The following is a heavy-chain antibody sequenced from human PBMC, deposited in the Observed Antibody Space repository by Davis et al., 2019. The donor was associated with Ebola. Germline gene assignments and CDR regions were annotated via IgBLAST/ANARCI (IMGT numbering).Heavy chain of an antibody. CDR2: IIPIFGTA. CDR3: ARVITMVRGGPIYYYYGMDV. Sequence: SVKVSCKASGYTFSNYGFSWVRQAPGQGLEWMGGIIPIFGTANYAQKFQGRVTITADKSTSTAYMELSSLRSEDTAVYYCARVITMVRGGPIYYYYGMDVWGQGTTVTVSS. CDR1: GYTFSNYG. V-gene: IGHV1-69*06. J-gene: IGHJ6*02. D-gene: IGHD3-10*01.